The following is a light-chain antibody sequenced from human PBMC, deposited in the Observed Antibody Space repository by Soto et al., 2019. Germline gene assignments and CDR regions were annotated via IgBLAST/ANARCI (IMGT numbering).Light chain of an antibody. Sequence: DIQMTQSASSVSASVGDRVTITCRASQGISSWLAWYQQKQGKAPTLLIYAASNLQSGVPSRFRGSRSGTEGTITISSLKNEDCATYYCQQSYSTTRTFGQGTKVDIK. CDR2: AAS. V-gene: IGKV1-12*01. CDR3: QQSYSTTRT. J-gene: IGKJ1*01. CDR1: QGISSW.